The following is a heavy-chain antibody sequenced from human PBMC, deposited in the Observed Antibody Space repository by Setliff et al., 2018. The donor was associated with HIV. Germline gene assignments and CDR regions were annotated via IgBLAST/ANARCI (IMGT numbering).Heavy chain of an antibody. D-gene: IGHD3-3*01. CDR2: IYPYDSDT. CDR1: GYSFTTYW. Sequence: GESLTLSCKGSGYSFTTYWIGWVRQMPGKGLEWMGIIYPYDSDTRYSPSFQGQVIISADKSIGTAYVQWSGLKASDTAMYYCARRPYYDSWSGHQAFDIWGQGTMVTVS. J-gene: IGHJ3*02. V-gene: IGHV5-51*06. CDR3: ARRPYYDSWSGHQAFDI.